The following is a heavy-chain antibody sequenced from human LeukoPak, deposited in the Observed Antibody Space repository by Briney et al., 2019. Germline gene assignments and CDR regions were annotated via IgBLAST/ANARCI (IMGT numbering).Heavy chain of an antibody. V-gene: IGHV3-30-3*01. CDR3: AREGTYNSVPPGTNDY. J-gene: IGHJ4*02. CDR1: GFTFSSYA. CDR2: ISYDGSNK. Sequence: PGGSLRLSCSASGFTFSSYAMHWVRQAPGKGLEWVAVISYDGSNKYYADSVKGRFTISRDSSKNTLYLQMNSLRAEDTAVYYCAREGTYNSVPPGTNDYWGQGTLVTVSS. D-gene: IGHD1-20*01.